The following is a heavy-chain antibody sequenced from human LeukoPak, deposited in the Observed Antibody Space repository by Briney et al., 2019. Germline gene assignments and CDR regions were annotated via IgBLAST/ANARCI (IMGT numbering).Heavy chain of an antibody. V-gene: IGHV3-21*01. Sequence: AGGSLRLSCAASGFTFSSYSMNWVRQAPGKGLEWVSSISSSSSYIYYADSVKGRFTISRDNAKNSLYLQMNSLRAEDTAVYYCARDQGYSSGWYPPYTYGMDVWGQGTTVTVSS. CDR3: ARDQGYSSGWYPPYTYGMDV. CDR1: GFTFSSYS. CDR2: ISSSSSYI. D-gene: IGHD6-19*01. J-gene: IGHJ6*02.